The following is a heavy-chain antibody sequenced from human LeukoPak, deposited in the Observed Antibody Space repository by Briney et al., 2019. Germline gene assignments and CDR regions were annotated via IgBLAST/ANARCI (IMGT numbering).Heavy chain of an antibody. V-gene: IGHV3-30*02. J-gene: IGHJ4*02. CDR3: AKDRSAVWYYDFWSGYYTD. CDR1: GFTFSSYG. D-gene: IGHD3-3*01. Sequence: GGSLRLSCAASGFTFSSYGMHWVRQAPGKGLEWVAFIRYDGSNKYYADSVKGRFTISRDNSKNTLYLQMNSLRAEDTAVYYCAKDRSAVWYYDFWSGYYTDWGQGTLVTVSS. CDR2: IRYDGSNK.